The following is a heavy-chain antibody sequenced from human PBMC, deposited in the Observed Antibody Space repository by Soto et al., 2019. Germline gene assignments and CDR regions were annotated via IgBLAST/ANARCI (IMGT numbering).Heavy chain of an antibody. CDR1: VYGFTGYY. D-gene: IGHD5-18*01. J-gene: IGHJ4*02. CDR3: ATRYSYVHF. CDR2: INPNSGDT. V-gene: IGHV1-2*02. Sequence: XSVKVSCKSSVYGFTGYYIHWVRQAPGQGLEWMGWINPNSGDTNYAQKFQGRVTMTRDTSFSTAYMELSSLRSDDTAVYYCATRYSYVHFWGQETLLTSPQ.